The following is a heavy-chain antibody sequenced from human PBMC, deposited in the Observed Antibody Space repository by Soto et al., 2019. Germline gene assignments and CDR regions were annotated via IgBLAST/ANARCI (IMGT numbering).Heavy chain of an antibody. J-gene: IGHJ6*02. CDR2: IGSSSNYI. V-gene: IGHV3-21*01. CDR1: GFTFSYYN. CDR3: AGPEGYYDGMDV. Sequence: GGSLRLSCAASGFTFSYYNMNWFRQAPGKGMEWVSSIGSSSNYIYYADSVKGRFTISRDNPKNSLYLQMNNLRAEDTAVYYCAGPEGYYDGMDVWGQGTTVTVSS.